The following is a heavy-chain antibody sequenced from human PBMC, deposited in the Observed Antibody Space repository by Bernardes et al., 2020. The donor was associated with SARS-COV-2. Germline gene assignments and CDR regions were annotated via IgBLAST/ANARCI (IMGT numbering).Heavy chain of an antibody. D-gene: IGHD3-16*01. Sequence: GSSLKVWCSASGFTFSSYALHWVRQAPGKGLQYVSTITSYGGSTYYAASVKGRFTISRDNSKNTLHLQMSSLRPEDTAVYYCVKDVVLSWGVTGIDYWGQGTLVTVSS. J-gene: IGHJ4*02. CDR3: VKDVVLSWGVTGIDY. CDR1: GFTFSSYA. CDR2: ITSYGGST. V-gene: IGHV3-64D*06.